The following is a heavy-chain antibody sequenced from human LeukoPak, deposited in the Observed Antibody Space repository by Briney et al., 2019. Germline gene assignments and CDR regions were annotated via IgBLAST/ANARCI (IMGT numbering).Heavy chain of an antibody. D-gene: IGHD4-23*01. Sequence: PSETLSLTCAVSGGSISSGGYSWSWIRQPPGKGLEWIGYIYHSGSTYYNPSLKSRVTISVDRSKNQFSLKLSSVTAADTAVYYCARRGGQGWVPERYGGTFDYWGQGTLVTVSS. V-gene: IGHV4-30-2*01. CDR2: IYHSGST. J-gene: IGHJ4*02. CDR1: GGSISSGGYS. CDR3: ARRGGQGWVPERYGGTFDY.